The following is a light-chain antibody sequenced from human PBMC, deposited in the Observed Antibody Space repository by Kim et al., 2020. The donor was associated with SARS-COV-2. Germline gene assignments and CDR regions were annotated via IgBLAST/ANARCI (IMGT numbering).Light chain of an antibody. Sequence: QSITISCTGTSRDVGSYNLVSWYQQLPGKAPKRMIYEVSKRPSGVSNRFSGSKSGNTASLTISGLQAEDEADYYCCSYAGSSTFYVFGTGTKVTVL. CDR1: SRDVGSYNL. CDR2: EVS. CDR3: CSYAGSSTFYV. V-gene: IGLV2-23*02. J-gene: IGLJ1*01.